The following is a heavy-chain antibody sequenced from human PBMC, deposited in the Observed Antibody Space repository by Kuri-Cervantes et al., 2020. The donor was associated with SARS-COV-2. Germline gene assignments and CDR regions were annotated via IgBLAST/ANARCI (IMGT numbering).Heavy chain of an antibody. Sequence: GESLKISCKGSGYSFTSNWIVWVRQMPGKGLEWMGIIHPSDSDTKYSPSFQGQVTISADKSISTAYLQWSSLKASDTAMYYCARRAVVRGRGLDYWGQGTLVTVSS. D-gene: IGHD4-23*01. CDR3: ARRAVVRGRGLDY. J-gene: IGHJ4*02. CDR2: IHPSDSDT. CDR1: GYSFTSNW. V-gene: IGHV5-51*01.